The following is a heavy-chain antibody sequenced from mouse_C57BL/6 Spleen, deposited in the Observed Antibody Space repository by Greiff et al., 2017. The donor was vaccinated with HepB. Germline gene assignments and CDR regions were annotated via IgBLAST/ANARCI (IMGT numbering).Heavy chain of an antibody. CDR2: IYPSDSET. Sequence: QVQLKQPGAELVRPGSSVKLSCKASGYTFTSYWMDWVKQRPGQGLEWIGNIYPSDSETHYNQKFKDKATLTVDKSSSTAYMQLSSLTSEDSAVYYCARDGTFWGYFDYWGQGTTLTVSS. CDR3: ARDGTFWGYFDY. CDR1: GYTFTSYW. J-gene: IGHJ2*01. D-gene: IGHD2-1*01. V-gene: IGHV1-61*01.